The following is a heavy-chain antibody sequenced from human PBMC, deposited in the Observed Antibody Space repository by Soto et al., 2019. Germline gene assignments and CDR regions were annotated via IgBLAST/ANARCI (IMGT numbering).Heavy chain of an antibody. CDR3: ARVGLGYCSGGSCFPIEGAEYFQH. CDR2: IYYSGST. V-gene: IGHV4-31*03. Sequence: QVQLQESGPGLVKPSQTLSLTCTVSGGSISSGGYYWSWIRQHPGKGLEWIGYIYYSGSTYYNPSLKSRVTISVDTSKHQFSLKLSSVTAADTAVYYCARVGLGYCSGGSCFPIEGAEYFQHWGQGTLVTVSS. J-gene: IGHJ1*01. D-gene: IGHD2-15*01. CDR1: GGSISSGGYY.